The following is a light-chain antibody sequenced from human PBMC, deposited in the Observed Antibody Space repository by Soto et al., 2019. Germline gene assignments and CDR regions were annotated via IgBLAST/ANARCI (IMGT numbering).Light chain of an antibody. CDR1: QSVGSN. J-gene: IGKJ1*01. CDR2: GAS. Sequence: EVVLKQSPGTLSLSPGESATLSCRASQSVGSNYLAWFQQKPGQAPRLLIYGASSRATGIPDRFSGSGSGTEFTLTISSLQSEDFAVYYCQQYNNWPRRTFGQGTKVDIK. V-gene: IGKV3D-15*01. CDR3: QQYNNWPRRT.